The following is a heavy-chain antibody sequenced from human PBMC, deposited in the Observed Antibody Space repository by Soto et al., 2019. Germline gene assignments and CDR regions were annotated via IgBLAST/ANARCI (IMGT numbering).Heavy chain of an antibody. V-gene: IGHV5-51*01. CDR2: IYPGDSDT. J-gene: IGHJ4*02. Sequence: GESLKISCKGSGYSFTSYWIGWVRQMPGKGLEWMGIIYPGDSDTRYSPSFQCQVTVSADKCISTAYLHWSRRKASDTAMYYSARRRSGSFADYWGQGTRVIVSP. CDR1: GYSFTSYW. CDR3: ARRRSGSFADY. D-gene: IGHD1-26*01.